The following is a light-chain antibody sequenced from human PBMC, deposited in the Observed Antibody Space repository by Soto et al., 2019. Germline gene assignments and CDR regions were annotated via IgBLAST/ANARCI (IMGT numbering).Light chain of an antibody. CDR2: DVT. Sequence: HSVLTQPASVSGSPGQAITISCTGTSSDVGGYNHVSWYQHYPGKAPNLIIYDVTNRPSGVSNRFSGSKSGNTASLTISGLQAEDEADYFCSSYTRSTIYVFGTGTKVTVL. CDR1: SSDVGGYNH. CDR3: SSYTRSTIYV. J-gene: IGLJ1*01. V-gene: IGLV2-14*03.